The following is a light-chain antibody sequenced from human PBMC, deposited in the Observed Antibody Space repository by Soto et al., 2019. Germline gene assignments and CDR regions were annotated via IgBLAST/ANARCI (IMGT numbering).Light chain of an antibody. CDR2: GAS. Sequence: EIVLTQSPATLSVSPGERATLSCRASQSVSSNLAWYQQIPGRAPRLLIYGASTRATGIPARFSGSGSGTEFTLTISSLQSEDFAVYYCQQYNNWPPITFGQGTRLEIK. CDR3: QQYNNWPPIT. V-gene: IGKV3-15*01. J-gene: IGKJ5*01. CDR1: QSVSSN.